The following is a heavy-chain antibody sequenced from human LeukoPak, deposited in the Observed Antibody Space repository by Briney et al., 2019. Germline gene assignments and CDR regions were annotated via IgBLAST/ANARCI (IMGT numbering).Heavy chain of an antibody. V-gene: IGHV3-23*01. CDR1: GFSFSIYG. CDR3: ARDTANCSGGICNEIRFDY. J-gene: IGHJ4*02. CDR2: ISGSGGNT. Sequence: GGSLRLSCAASGFSFSIYGMSWVRQTPGKGLEWVSGISGSGGNTYYTDSVKGRFTISRDNTKNTLYLQMNSLRVEDTAVYFCARDTANCSGGICNEIRFDYWGQGSLVTVSS. D-gene: IGHD2-15*01.